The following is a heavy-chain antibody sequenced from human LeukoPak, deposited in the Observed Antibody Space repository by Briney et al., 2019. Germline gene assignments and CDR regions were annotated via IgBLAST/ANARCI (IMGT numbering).Heavy chain of an antibody. CDR3: ARGRRLRLGELFFY. J-gene: IGHJ4*02. D-gene: IGHD3-16*01. Sequence: ASVKVSCKASGYTFTSYDINWVRQATGQGLEWMGWMNPNSGNTGYPQKFRGRVTMTRNTSISTAYMELSSLRSEDTAVYCCARGRRLRLGELFFYWGQGTLVTVSS. V-gene: IGHV1-8*01. CDR1: GYTFTSYD. CDR2: MNPNSGNT.